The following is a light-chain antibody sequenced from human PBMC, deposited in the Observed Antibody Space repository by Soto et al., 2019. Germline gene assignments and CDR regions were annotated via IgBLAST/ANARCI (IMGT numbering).Light chain of an antibody. CDR3: ISYTTSSTLSVV. Sequence: QSALTQPASVSGSPGQSITISCTGTSSDVGGYNYVSWYQQHPGKAPKLMIYDVSNRPSGVSNRFSGSKSGNTASLTISGLQAEDEADYYCISYTTSSTLSVVFGGGTKLTVL. V-gene: IGLV2-14*01. CDR1: SSDVGGYNY. CDR2: DVS. J-gene: IGLJ2*01.